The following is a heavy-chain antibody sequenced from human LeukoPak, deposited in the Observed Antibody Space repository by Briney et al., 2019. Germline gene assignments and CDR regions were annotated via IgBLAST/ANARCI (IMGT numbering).Heavy chain of an antibody. Sequence: SETLSLTCTVSGGSIGSYYWSWIRLPPGKGLEWIGYLSKSGNTNYSPSLKSRVTIFGDTSKNHFFLKLSSVTAADTAVYYCARARYVNSFYAFDIWGQGTLVTVSS. CDR3: ARARYVNSFYAFDI. V-gene: IGHV4-59*01. J-gene: IGHJ3*02. CDR1: GGSIGSYY. CDR2: LSKSGNT. D-gene: IGHD3-9*01.